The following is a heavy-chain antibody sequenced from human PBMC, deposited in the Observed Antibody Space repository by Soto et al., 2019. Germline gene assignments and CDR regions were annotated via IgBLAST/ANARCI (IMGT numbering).Heavy chain of an antibody. CDR3: ARHDQFTAARQRYYYGMDV. CDR2: INHSGST. CDR1: GGSFSGYY. V-gene: IGHV4-34*01. D-gene: IGHD6-6*01. Sequence: SETLSLTCAAYGGSFSGYYWSWIRQPPGKGLEWIGEINHSGSTNYNPSLKSRVTISVDTSKNQFSLKLSSVTAADTAVYYCARHDQFTAARQRYYYGMDVWGQGTTVTVSS. J-gene: IGHJ6*02.